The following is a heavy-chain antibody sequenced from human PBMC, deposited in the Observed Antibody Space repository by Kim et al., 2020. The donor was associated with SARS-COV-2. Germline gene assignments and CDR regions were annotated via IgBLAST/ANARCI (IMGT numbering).Heavy chain of an antibody. CDR3: TRSADGIDY. J-gene: IGHJ4*02. CDR2: GTT. Sequence: GTTEYAASVKDRFSISRDDSRSIAYLHMSRLRTEDTAVYYCTRSADGIDYWGQGALVTVSS. V-gene: IGHV3-49*02.